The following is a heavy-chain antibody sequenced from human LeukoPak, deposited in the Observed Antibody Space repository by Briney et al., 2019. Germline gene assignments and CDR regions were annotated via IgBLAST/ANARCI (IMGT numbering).Heavy chain of an antibody. J-gene: IGHJ4*02. Sequence: ASVKVSCKASGGTFSSYAISWVRQAPGQGLEWMGGIIPIFGTANYAQKFQGRVTITADKSTSTAYMELSSLRSEDTAVYYCARDYYGSGSYYPRGYWGQGTLVTVSS. CDR2: IIPIFGTA. V-gene: IGHV1-69*06. CDR3: ARDYYGSGSYYPRGY. CDR1: GGTFSSYA. D-gene: IGHD3-10*01.